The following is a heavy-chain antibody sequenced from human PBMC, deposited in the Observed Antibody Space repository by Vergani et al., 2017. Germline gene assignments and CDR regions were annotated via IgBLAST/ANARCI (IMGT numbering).Heavy chain of an antibody. CDR2: IYYSGRT. J-gene: IGHJ6*02. V-gene: IGHV4-39*01. D-gene: IGHD3-10*01. Sequence: QLHLQESGPGLVKPSETLSLTCTVSGGSISSSSYYWGWIRKPQGKGLEWMGSIYYSGRTYYNRSLKSRVTISVDTSKNQFSLKLSSVTAADTAVYYCARHVTMVRGDYYGMDVWGQGTTVTVSS. CDR3: ARHVTMVRGDYYGMDV. CDR1: GGSISSSSYY.